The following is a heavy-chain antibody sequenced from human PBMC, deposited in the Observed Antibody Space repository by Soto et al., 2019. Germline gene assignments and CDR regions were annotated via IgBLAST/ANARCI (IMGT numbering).Heavy chain of an antibody. CDR1: GLSFNIYW. J-gene: IGHJ6*02. Sequence: EVQLVESGGGLVQPGGSLRLSCAASGLSFNIYWMHWFRQVPGKGLVWLARINSDGSHTIYVDSVKGRFTIYRDNAKNTVFLQMDSLRDEDTGVYYCAGGMAGLDVWGQGTTVTVSS. CDR3: AGGMAGLDV. V-gene: IGHV3-74*01. CDR2: INSDGSHT.